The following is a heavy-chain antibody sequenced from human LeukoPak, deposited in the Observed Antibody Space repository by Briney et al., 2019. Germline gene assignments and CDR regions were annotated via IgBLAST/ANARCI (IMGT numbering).Heavy chain of an antibody. CDR1: GYSISSGYY. CDR3: ALLGGGYSYGYYYYYMDV. CDR2: IYHSGST. V-gene: IGHV4-38-2*02. Sequence: PSETLSLTCTVSGYSISSGYYWGWIRQPPGKGLEWIGSIYHSGSTYYNPSLKSRVTISVGTSKNQFSLKLSSVTAADTAVYYCALLGGGYSYGYYYYYMDVWGKGTTVTVSS. J-gene: IGHJ6*03. D-gene: IGHD5-18*01.